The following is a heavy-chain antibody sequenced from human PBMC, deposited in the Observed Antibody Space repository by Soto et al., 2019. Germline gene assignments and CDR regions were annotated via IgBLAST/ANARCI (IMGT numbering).Heavy chain of an antibody. J-gene: IGHJ4*02. V-gene: IGHV3-53*05. CDR2: IYSGGST. CDR1: GFTVNTNF. Sequence: HPGGSLRLSCAASGFTVNTNFMNWVRQPPGKGLEWASIIYSGGSTYYADSVKGRFTISRDNSKNTLYLQMNSLRVEDTAVYYCASSEGWQMRNDYWGQGTLVTVSS. CDR3: ASSEGWQMRNDY. D-gene: IGHD6-19*01.